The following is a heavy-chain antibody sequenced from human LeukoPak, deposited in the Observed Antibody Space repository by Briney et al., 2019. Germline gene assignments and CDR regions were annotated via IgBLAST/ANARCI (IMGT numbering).Heavy chain of an antibody. CDR3: ATCARNFYCYRFDY. CDR2: IIPIFGTA. CDR1: GGTLSSYA. D-gene: IGHD2-2*02. V-gene: IGHV1-69*13. Sequence: SVKVSCKASGGTLSSYAISWVRQAPGQGLEWMGGIIPIFGTANYAQKFQGRVTITADESTSTAYMELSSQRSEDTAVYYCATCARNFYCYRFDYWGQGTLVTVSS. J-gene: IGHJ4*02.